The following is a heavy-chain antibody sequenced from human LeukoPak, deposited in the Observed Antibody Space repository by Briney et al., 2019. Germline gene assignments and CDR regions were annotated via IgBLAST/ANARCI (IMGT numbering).Heavy chain of an antibody. CDR2: IYYSGST. D-gene: IGHD3-10*01. Sequence: SETLSLTCTVSGGSISSSSYYCGWIRQPPGKGLEWIGRIYYSGSTYYNPSLKSRVTISVDTSKNQFSLKLSSVTAADTAVYYCAREGKYYHYGMDVWGQGTTVTVSS. J-gene: IGHJ6*02. CDR3: AREGKYYHYGMDV. V-gene: IGHV4-39*02. CDR1: GGSISSSSYY.